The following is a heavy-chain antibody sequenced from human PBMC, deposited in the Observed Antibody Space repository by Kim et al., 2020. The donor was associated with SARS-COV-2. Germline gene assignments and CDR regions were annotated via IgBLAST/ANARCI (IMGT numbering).Heavy chain of an antibody. Sequence: AYAVKGRFTIARDNAKHTLYLQMNSLRAEDTAVYYCAKRFRVGYRGGVDSWGQGTLVTVSS. D-gene: IGHD5-12*01. V-gene: IGHV3-23*01. J-gene: IGHJ4*02. CDR3: AKRFRVGYRGGVDS.